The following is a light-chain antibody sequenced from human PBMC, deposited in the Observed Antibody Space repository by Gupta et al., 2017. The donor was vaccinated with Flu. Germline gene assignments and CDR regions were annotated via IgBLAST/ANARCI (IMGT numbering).Light chain of an antibody. CDR1: KLGDKY. J-gene: IGLJ2*01. CDR2: EDT. CDR3: QAWDSSTHVV. Sequence: SYELTQPPSVSVSPGKTASITCSGDKLGDKYASWYQQKPGQSPVVVIYEDTKRPSGIPERFSGSHSGNTATLTISGTQAMDEADYYCQAWDSSTHVVFGGGTKLTVL. V-gene: IGLV3-1*01.